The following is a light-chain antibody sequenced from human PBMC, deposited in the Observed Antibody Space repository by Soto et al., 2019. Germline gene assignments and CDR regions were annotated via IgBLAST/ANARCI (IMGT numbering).Light chain of an antibody. CDR3: AAWDDSLNVL. J-gene: IGLJ2*01. CDR2: SNN. V-gene: IGLV1-44*01. CDR1: SSNIGSNT. Sequence: QSVLTQPPSASGTPGQRVTISCSGSSSNIGSNTVNWYQQLPGTAPKLLIYSNNQRPSGVPDRFCGSKSGTSASLAISGLQSEDEADYYCAAWDDSLNVLFGGGTKLTVL.